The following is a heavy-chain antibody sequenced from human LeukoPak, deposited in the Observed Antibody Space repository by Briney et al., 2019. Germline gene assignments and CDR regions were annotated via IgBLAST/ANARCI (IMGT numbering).Heavy chain of an antibody. V-gene: IGHV4-39*01. CDR3: ARGLTYDYVWGSYRRNWFDP. CDR1: GGSISSSSYY. J-gene: IGHJ5*02. Sequence: PSETLSLTCTVSGGSISSSSYYWGWIRQPPGKGLEWIGGIYYSGSTYYNPSLKSRVTISVDTSKNQFSLKLSSVTAADTAVYYCARGLTYDYVWGSYRRNWFDPWGQGTLVTVSS. D-gene: IGHD3-16*02. CDR2: IYYSGST.